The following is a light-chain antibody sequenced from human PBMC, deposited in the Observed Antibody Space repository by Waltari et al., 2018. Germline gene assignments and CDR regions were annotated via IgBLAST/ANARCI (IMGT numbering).Light chain of an antibody. Sequence: DIQMTQSPSSVYASVGDRVTISCRASQGIGNMLAWYQQKPGKAPNLLIYTASTLRSGIPSRFSGSRSGSDFTLTITNLLPEDFATYYCQQAHSIPLTLGGGTKVEI. CDR3: QQAHSIPLT. CDR2: TAS. CDR1: QGIGNM. V-gene: IGKV1-12*01. J-gene: IGKJ4*01.